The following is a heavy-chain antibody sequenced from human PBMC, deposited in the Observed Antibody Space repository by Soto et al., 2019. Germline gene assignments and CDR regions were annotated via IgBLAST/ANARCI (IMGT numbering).Heavy chain of an antibody. Sequence: QVQLVESGGGVVQPGRSLRLSCVASGFTFYNYGMHWVRQAPGKGLEWVAAIWPDGDIEHYPDSVKGRFTISRDNSRNTLDLQMDSRRAEDTAMYYCAKVGIVATTQLGWFDPWGQGTLVIVSS. V-gene: IGHV3-33*06. J-gene: IGHJ5*02. CDR3: AKVGIVATTQLGWFDP. CDR2: IWPDGDIE. CDR1: GFTFYNYG. D-gene: IGHD1-1*01.